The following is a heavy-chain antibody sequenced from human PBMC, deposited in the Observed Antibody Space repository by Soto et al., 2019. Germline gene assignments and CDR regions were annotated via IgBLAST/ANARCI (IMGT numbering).Heavy chain of an antibody. J-gene: IGHJ6*02. CDR2: IIPIFGTP. CDR3: ARERSVGYCITTTCPKPFYYYAMDV. CDR1: GGTFTNYA. V-gene: IGHV1-69*12. D-gene: IGHD2-2*01. Sequence: QVQLVQSGAEVKKPGSSLKVSCKASGGTFTNYAFRWVRQAPGQGPEWMGGIIPIFGTPDYAQKFQGRVIITGDESTRTGSMELNSLSSDDTAVYYCARERSVGYCITTTCPKPFYYYAMDVWGQGTTVTVSS.